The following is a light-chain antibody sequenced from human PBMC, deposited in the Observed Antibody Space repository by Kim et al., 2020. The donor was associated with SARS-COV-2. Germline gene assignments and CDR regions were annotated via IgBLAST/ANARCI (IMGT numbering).Light chain of an antibody. J-gene: IGKJ1*01. V-gene: IGKV3-20*01. CDR1: QSVNGRF. Sequence: SPGEGATISSRASQSVNGRFLAWYQQKPGQAPRLLIYGASTRATGIPDRFSGSGSGTDFTLTISRLEPEDFAMYYCQQYDSSVWTFGQGTKVDIK. CDR2: GAS. CDR3: QQYDSSVWT.